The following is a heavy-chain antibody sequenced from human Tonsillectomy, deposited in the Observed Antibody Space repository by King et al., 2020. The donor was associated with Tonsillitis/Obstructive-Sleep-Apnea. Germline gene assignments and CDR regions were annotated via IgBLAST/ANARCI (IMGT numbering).Heavy chain of an antibody. J-gene: IGHJ6*03. CDR1: GGSFSGHY. CDR3: ARGRGNYYYMDV. D-gene: IGHD3-10*01. CDR2: INHSGST. V-gene: IGHV4-34*01. Sequence: VQLQQWGAGLLKPSETLSLTCDVYGGSFSGHYWSWIRHPPGKGLEGLWEINHSGSTNYNPSLNSRVTISVDTSKNQFSLKLSSVTAADTTVYYCARGRGNYYYMDVWGKGTTVTVSS.